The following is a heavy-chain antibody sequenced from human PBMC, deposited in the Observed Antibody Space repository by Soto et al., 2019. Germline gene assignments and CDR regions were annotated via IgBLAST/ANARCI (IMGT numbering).Heavy chain of an antibody. CDR1: GGSISSSSYY. CDR3: ACPGFRSSSVRYYYGMDV. V-gene: IGHV4-39*01. J-gene: IGHJ6*02. Sequence: SETLSLTCTVSGGSISSSSYYWGWIRQPPGKGLEWIGSIYYSGSTYYNPSLKSRVTISVDTSKNQFSLKLSSVTAADTAVYYCACPGFRSSSVRYYYGMDVWGQGTTVTVSS. D-gene: IGHD6-13*01. CDR2: IYYSGST.